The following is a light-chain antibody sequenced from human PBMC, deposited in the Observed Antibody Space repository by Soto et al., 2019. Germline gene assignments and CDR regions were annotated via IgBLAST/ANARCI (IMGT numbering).Light chain of an antibody. CDR2: SNN. J-gene: IGLJ3*02. Sequence: QSVLTQPPSASGTPGQRVTISCSGSSSNIGSNIVNWYQQFPGTAPKLLIYSNNQRPSGVPDRFSGSKSGTSASLAISGLQCEDEADYYCAAWDDSLNGGVFGGGTKVTVL. V-gene: IGLV1-44*01. CDR1: SSNIGSNI. CDR3: AAWDDSLNGGV.